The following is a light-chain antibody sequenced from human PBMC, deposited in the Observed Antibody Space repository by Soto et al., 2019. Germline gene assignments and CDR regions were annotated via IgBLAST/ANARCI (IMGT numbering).Light chain of an antibody. CDR1: SSNIGANYD. Sequence: QSVLTQPPSVSGAPGQRVTISGTGSSSNIGANYDVHWYQHRPGTAPKLLIFGNNNRPSGVPDRFSGSKSGTSASLAITGLQAEDEGDYYCQSYDSTLSARYVFGTGTKLTVL. CDR3: QSYDSTLSARYV. J-gene: IGLJ1*01. V-gene: IGLV1-40*01. CDR2: GNN.